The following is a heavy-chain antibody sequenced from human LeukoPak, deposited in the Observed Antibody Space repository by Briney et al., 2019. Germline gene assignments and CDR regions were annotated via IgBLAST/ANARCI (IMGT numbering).Heavy chain of an antibody. J-gene: IGHJ4*02. CDR3: AKDRRHGYNYNYFDY. CDR1: GFTFSEYY. D-gene: IGHD5-24*01. CDR2: ISGDGGST. V-gene: IGHV3-43*02. Sequence: GGSLRLSCAASGFTFSEYYMTWIRQAPGKGLEWVSLISGDGGSTYYADSVKGRFTISRDNSKNSLYLQMNSLRTEDTALYYCAKDRRHGYNYNYFDYWGQGTLVTVSS.